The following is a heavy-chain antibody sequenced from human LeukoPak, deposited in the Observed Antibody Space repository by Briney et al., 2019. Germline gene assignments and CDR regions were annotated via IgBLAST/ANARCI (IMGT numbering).Heavy chain of an antibody. CDR1: GGSLSGYY. CDR3: AREKSLLWFGESQALDY. Sequence: SETLSLTCAVYGGSLSGYYWSWIRQPPGKGLEWIGEINHSGSTNYNPSLKSRVTISVDTSKNQFSLKLSSVTAADTAVYYCAREKSLLWFGESQALDYWGQGTLVTVSS. CDR2: INHSGST. V-gene: IGHV4-34*01. D-gene: IGHD3-10*01. J-gene: IGHJ4*02.